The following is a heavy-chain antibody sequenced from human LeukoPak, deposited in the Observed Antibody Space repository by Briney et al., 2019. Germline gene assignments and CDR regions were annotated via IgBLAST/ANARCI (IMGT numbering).Heavy chain of an antibody. CDR3: ARHTVGVADTPTSDWFDP. V-gene: IGHV4-4*02. J-gene: IGHJ5*02. CDR2: IYHSGST. Sequence: SGTLSLTCAVFGGSISSSNWWSWLRQPPGKGLEWIGEIYHSGSTNYNPSHRSRVTIAVHKSKNDFSLKLSSVTAADTAVYYCARHTVGVADTPTSDWFDPWGQGTLVTVSS. D-gene: IGHD2-15*01. CDR1: GGSISSSNW.